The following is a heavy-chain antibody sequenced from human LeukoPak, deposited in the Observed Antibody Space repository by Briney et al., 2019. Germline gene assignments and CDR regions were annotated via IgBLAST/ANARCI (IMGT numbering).Heavy chain of an antibody. J-gene: IGHJ4*02. V-gene: IGHV3-30-3*01. CDR2: ISYDGSNK. CDR1: GFTFSSYA. CDR3: ARDPQSIAVAGTIWTYYFDY. D-gene: IGHD6-19*01. Sequence: PGGSLRLSCAASGFTFSSYAMHWVRQAPGKGLEWVAVISYDGSNKYYADSVKGRFTISRDNSKNTLYLQMNSLRAEDTAVYYCARDPQSIAVAGTIWTYYFDYWGQGTLVTVSS.